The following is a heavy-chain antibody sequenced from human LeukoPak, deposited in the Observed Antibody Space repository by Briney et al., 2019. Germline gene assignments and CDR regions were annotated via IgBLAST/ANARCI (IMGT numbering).Heavy chain of an antibody. CDR3: ASADIVVVPAARPNWFDP. Sequence: GGSLRLSCAASGFTFSSYSMNWVRQAPGEGLEWVSSISSSSSYIYYADSVKGRFTISRDNAKNSLYLQMNSLRAEDTAVYYCASADIVVVPAARPNWFDPWGQGTLVTVSS. CDR1: GFTFSSYS. J-gene: IGHJ5*02. CDR2: ISSSSSYI. V-gene: IGHV3-21*01. D-gene: IGHD2-2*01.